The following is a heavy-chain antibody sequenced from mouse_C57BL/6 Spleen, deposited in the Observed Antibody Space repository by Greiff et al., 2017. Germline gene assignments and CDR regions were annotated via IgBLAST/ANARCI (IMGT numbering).Heavy chain of an antibody. J-gene: IGHJ1*03. Sequence: EVQLQQSGPELVKPGASVKIPCKASGYTFTDYNMDWVKQSHGKSLEWIGDINPNNGGTIYNQKFKGKATLTVDKSSSTAYMELRSLTSEDTAVYYCARRGVFITTVVERYFDVWGTGTTVTVSS. V-gene: IGHV1-18*01. D-gene: IGHD1-1*01. CDR3: ARRGVFITTVVERYFDV. CDR2: INPNNGGT. CDR1: GYTFTDYN.